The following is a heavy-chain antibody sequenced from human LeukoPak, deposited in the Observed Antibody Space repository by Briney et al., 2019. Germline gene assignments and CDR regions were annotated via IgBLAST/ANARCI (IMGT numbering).Heavy chain of an antibody. J-gene: IGHJ4*02. Sequence: GRSLRLSCAASGFTFSSYGMHWVRQAPGKGLEWVAVISYDGSNKYYADSVKGRFTISRDNSKNTLYLQMNSLRAEDTAMYYCTKDLQRSLDYWGQGTLVTVSS. CDR2: ISYDGSNK. CDR3: TKDLQRSLDY. D-gene: IGHD6-25*01. V-gene: IGHV3-30*18. CDR1: GFTFSSYG.